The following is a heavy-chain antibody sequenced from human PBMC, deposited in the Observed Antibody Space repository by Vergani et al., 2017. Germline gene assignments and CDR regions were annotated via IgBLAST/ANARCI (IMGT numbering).Heavy chain of an antibody. Sequence: EVQLVQSGAEVKKPGESLKISCQISGYSFTNYWIGWVRQMPGKGLEWMGIIHPADSDTRYSPSFQGQVTISVDKSISTAYLQRSSLRASDSAMYYCARLYGRYSGGSKYFCYWGQGTLVTVSS. V-gene: IGHV5-51*01. CDR1: GYSFTNYW. CDR3: ARLYGRYSGGSKYFCY. D-gene: IGHD5-12*01. J-gene: IGHJ4*02. CDR2: IHPADSDT.